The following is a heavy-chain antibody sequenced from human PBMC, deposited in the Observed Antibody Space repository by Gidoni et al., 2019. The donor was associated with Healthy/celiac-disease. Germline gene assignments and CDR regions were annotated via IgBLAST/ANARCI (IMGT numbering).Heavy chain of an antibody. Sequence: EVQLVESGGGLVQPGGSLRLSCEASGFTFSSYSMNWVRQAPGKGLEWVSYISSSSSTIYYADSVKGRFTISRDNAKNSLYLQMNSLRAEDTAVYYCARDRIAVAGTALFDYWGQGTLVTVSS. CDR2: ISSSSSTI. CDR3: ARDRIAVAGTALFDY. V-gene: IGHV3-48*01. J-gene: IGHJ4*02. D-gene: IGHD6-19*01. CDR1: GFTFSSYS.